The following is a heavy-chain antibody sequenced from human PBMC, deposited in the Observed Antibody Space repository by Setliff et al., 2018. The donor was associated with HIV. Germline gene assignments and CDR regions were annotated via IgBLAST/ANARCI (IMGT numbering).Heavy chain of an antibody. CDR2: ICHSGRS. CDR1: GGSIDISDYC. J-gene: IGHJ4*02. Sequence: PSETLSLTCTVSGGSIDISDYCWGWVRQPPGKGLEWIGSICHSGRSYYNPSLKSRLTISVDTSKNQFSLKMTSVTAADTAVYYCAKKGRYYFGSGVTTDYFDDWGQGTPVTVSS. CDR3: AKKGRYYFGSGVTTDYFDD. V-gene: IGHV4-39*07. D-gene: IGHD3-10*01.